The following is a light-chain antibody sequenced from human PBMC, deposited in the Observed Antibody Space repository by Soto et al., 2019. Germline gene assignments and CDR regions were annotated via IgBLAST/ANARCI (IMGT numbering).Light chain of an antibody. Sequence: QSVLTQPPSVSGAPGQRVTISCTGGWSNIGAGYEVHWYQHLPGTAPKLLIYGVTNRPSGVPDRFSGFRSGTSASLAITGLQADDEGDYYCQSFDSSLSNSWLFGGGTQLTVL. V-gene: IGLV1-40*01. CDR1: WSNIGAGYE. J-gene: IGLJ3*02. CDR3: QSFDSSLSNSWL. CDR2: GVT.